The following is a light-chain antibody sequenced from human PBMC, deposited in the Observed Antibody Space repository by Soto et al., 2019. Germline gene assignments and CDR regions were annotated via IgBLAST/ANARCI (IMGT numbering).Light chain of an antibody. Sequence: QSVLTQPPSVSAAPGQKVTISCSGSSSNIGINYVSWYQQFPGTVPRVIIFDNNIRRSGTPDRFSGSKSDTSATLDITGLLTGDEADYYCATWDSALTAVVFGGGTKLTVL. CDR3: ATWDSALTAVV. CDR2: DNN. CDR1: SSNIGINY. J-gene: IGLJ3*02. V-gene: IGLV1-51*01.